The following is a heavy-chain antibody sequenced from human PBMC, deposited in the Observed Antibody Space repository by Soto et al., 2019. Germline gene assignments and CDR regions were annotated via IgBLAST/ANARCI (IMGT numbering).Heavy chain of an antibody. CDR3: STDPPPYPVTTFY. D-gene: IGHD4-17*01. CDR1: GFTFSNAW. CDR2: IKSKTDGGTT. V-gene: IGHV3-15*07. J-gene: IGHJ4*02. Sequence: GGSLRLSCAASGFTFSNAWMNWVRQAPGKGLEWVGRIKSKTDGGTTDYAAPVKGRFTISRDDSKNTLYLQMNILKTEDIAVYYCSTDPPPYPVTTFYWGQGTLVTVSS.